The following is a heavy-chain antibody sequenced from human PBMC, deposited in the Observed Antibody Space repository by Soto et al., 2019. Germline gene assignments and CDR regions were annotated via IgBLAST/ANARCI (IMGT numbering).Heavy chain of an antibody. J-gene: IGHJ4*02. V-gene: IGHV4-39*01. D-gene: IGHD4-17*01. Sequence: SETLSLICTVSGGSISSSSYYWGWIRQPPGKGLEWIGSIYYSGSTYYNPSLKSRVTISVDTSKNQFSLKLSSVTAADTAVYYCARLTTEEVYFDYWGQGTLVTVSS. CDR3: ARLTTEEVYFDY. CDR2: IYYSGST. CDR1: GGSISSSSYY.